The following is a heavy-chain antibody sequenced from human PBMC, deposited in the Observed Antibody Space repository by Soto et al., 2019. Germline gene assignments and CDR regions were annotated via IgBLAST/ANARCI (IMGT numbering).Heavy chain of an antibody. CDR2: INPNSGGT. CDR3: ARDWEAFDYYDSSGTTRYFDY. Sequence: ASVKVSCKASGYTFTGYYMHWVRQAPGQGLEWMGWINPNSGGTNYAQKFQGWVTMTRDTSISTAYMELSRLRSDDTAVYYCARDWEAFDYYDSSGTTRYFDYWGQGTLVTVSS. J-gene: IGHJ4*02. V-gene: IGHV1-2*04. CDR1: GYTFTGYY. D-gene: IGHD3-22*01.